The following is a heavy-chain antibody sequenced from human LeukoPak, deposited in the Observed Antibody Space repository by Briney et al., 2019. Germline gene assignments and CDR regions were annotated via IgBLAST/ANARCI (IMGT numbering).Heavy chain of an antibody. CDR3: AKFTRSSGYCL. V-gene: IGHV3-7*01. D-gene: IGHD3-22*01. J-gene: IGHJ4*02. Sequence: GGSLRLSCAASGFTFSSYWMSWVRQAPGKGLEWVANINQDGSDKNYVDSVKGRFTISRDNAKNSLYLQMNSLRAEETDVYYCAKFTRSSGYCLGGEELLVTVPS. CDR1: GFTFSSYW. CDR2: INQDGSDK.